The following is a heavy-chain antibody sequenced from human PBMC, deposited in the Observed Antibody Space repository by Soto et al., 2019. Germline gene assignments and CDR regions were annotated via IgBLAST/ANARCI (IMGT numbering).Heavy chain of an antibody. D-gene: IGHD3-3*01. CDR3: ARVVTIFGVVITDNWFDP. V-gene: IGHV4-31*03. CDR2: IYYSGST. Sequence: QVQLQESGPGLVKPSQTLSLTCTVSGGSISSGGYYWSWIRQHPGKGLEWIGYIYYSGSTYYNPSLKSRVTISVDTSKNQFSLKLSSVTAADTAVYYCARVVTIFGVVITDNWFDPWGQGTLVTVSS. J-gene: IGHJ5*02. CDR1: GGSISSGGYY.